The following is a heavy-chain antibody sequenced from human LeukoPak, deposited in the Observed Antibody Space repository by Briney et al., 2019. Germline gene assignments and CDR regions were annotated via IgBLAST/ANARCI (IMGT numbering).Heavy chain of an antibody. CDR2: INHSGST. CDR1: GGSFSGYY. V-gene: IGHV4-34*01. CDR3: ARHTSSWYSFDF. J-gene: IGHJ4*02. D-gene: IGHD6-13*01. Sequence: SETLSLTCAVYGGSFSGYYWSWIRQPPGKGLEWIGEINHSGSTNYNPSLKSRVTISVDTSKNQFSLKLSSVNAADTAVYYCARHTSSWYSFDFWGQGTLVTVSS.